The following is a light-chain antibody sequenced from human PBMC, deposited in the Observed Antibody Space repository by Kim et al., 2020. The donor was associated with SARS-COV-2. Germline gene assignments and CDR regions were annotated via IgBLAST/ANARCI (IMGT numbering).Light chain of an antibody. CDR2: GDI. Sequence: QSVLTQPPSVSGAPGQRVTISCTGISSNIGAGYGVHWYQQLPGTAPKLLIYGDINRPSGVPDRFSGSKSGTSASLAITGLQTEDEADYYCQSYDNRLSGYVFGTGTKVTVL. CDR1: SSNIGAGYG. V-gene: IGLV1-40*01. CDR3: QSYDNRLSGYV. J-gene: IGLJ1*01.